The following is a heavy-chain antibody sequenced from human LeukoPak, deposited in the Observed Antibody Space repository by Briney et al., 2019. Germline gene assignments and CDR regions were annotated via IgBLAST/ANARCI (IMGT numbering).Heavy chain of an antibody. D-gene: IGHD3-22*01. CDR3: ARVIGLYYYDSSGTDY. V-gene: IGHV3-21*01. Sequence: GGSLRLSCAASGFTFSSYSMNWVRQAPGKGLEWVSSISSSSSYIYYADSVKGRFTISRDNAKNSLYLQMNSLRAEDTAVYYCARVIGLYYYDSSGTDYWGQGTLVTVSS. CDR2: ISSSSSYI. J-gene: IGHJ4*02. CDR1: GFTFSSYS.